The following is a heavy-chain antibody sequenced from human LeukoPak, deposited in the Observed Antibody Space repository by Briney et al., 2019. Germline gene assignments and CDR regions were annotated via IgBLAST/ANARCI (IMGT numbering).Heavy chain of an antibody. J-gene: IGHJ4*02. Sequence: SWVRQAPGKGLEWIGYIYYSGSTYYNPSLKSRVTISVDTSKNQFSLKLSSVTAADTAVYYCARVREPGDADYWGQGTLVTVSS. CDR3: ARVREPGDADY. D-gene: IGHD4-17*01. V-gene: IGHV4-30-4*08. CDR2: IYYSGST.